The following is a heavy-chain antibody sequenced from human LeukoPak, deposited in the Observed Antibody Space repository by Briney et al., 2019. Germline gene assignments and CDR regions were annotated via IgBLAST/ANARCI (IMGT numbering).Heavy chain of an antibody. Sequence: PSETLSLTCAVSGGSISSTSYYWSWIRQPPGKGLEWIGEINHSGSTNYNPSLKSRVTISVDTSKNQFSLKLSSVTAADTAVYYCARAIGDYHVPLYYFDYWGQGTLVTVSS. CDR2: INHSGST. J-gene: IGHJ4*02. CDR1: GGSISSTSYY. CDR3: ARAIGDYHVPLYYFDY. D-gene: IGHD4-17*01. V-gene: IGHV4-34*01.